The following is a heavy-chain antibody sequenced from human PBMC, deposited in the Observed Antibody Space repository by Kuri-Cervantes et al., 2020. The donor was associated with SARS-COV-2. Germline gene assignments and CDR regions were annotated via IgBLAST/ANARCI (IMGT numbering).Heavy chain of an antibody. V-gene: IGHV3-30*04. CDR2: ISSDGNNN. CDR1: GFAFSTYA. J-gene: IGHJ4*02. D-gene: IGHD3-3*01. Sequence: GGSLRLSCVGSGFAFSTYAMHWVRQTPGKGLEWLAVISSDGNNNWYADSVKGRFTISRDNSKTTLYLEMTSLTPEDTSIYYCVRGGPRVPFGVVVRLDFWGQGTLVTVSS. CDR3: VRGGPRVPFGVVVRLDF.